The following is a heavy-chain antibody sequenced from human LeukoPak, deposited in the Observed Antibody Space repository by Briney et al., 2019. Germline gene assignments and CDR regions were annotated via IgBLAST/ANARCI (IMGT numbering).Heavy chain of an antibody. J-gene: IGHJ5*02. V-gene: IGHV4-39*01. Sequence: PSETLSLTCTVSGGSISSSSYFWGWVRQAPGRGLEWIGSIHYNGNTYYNPSLKSRVTISLDTSRDQFSLELKSVTAADTAVYYCARPLGMVTTGPWFDPWGQGTLVTLSS. CDR2: IHYNGNT. CDR1: GGSISSSSYF. CDR3: ARPLGMVTTGPWFDP. D-gene: IGHD4-17*01.